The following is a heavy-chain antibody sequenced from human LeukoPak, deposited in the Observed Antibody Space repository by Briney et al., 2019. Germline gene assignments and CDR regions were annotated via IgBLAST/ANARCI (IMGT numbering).Heavy chain of an antibody. J-gene: IGHJ4*02. D-gene: IGHD1-26*01. CDR3: AKDRSIVGATSDY. Sequence: PGGSLRLSCAASGFTFSSYAMSWVRQAPGKGLEWVSAISGSGGSTYYADSVKGRFTISRDNSKNTLYLQMNSLRAEYTAVYYCAKDRSIVGATSDYWGQGTLVTVSS. CDR2: ISGSGGST. V-gene: IGHV3-23*01. CDR1: GFTFSSYA.